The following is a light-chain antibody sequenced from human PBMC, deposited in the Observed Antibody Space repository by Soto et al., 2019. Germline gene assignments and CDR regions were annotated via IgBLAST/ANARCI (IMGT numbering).Light chain of an antibody. CDR3: QQRDNWPWT. Sequence: EIVLTQSPATLSLSPGERATLSCRASQSIRSNLAWYQHKPGQAPRLLIYDASNRATGIPGRFSGSGSGTHFTLTISNLEPEDLAVYYCQQRDNWPWTFGQGAKVEIK. CDR1: QSIRSN. J-gene: IGKJ1*01. V-gene: IGKV3-11*01. CDR2: DAS.